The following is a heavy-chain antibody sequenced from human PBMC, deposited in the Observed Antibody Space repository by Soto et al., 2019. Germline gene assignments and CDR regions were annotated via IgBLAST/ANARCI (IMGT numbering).Heavy chain of an antibody. CDR3: AKDVGGAFDI. J-gene: IGHJ3*02. V-gene: IGHV3-30*18. CDR2: ISYDGSNK. Sequence: QVQLVESGGGVVQPGRSLRLSCAASGFTFSSYGMHWVRQAPGKGLEWVAVISYDGSNKYYADSVKGRFTISRDNSKNTLYLQMNSLRAEDTAVYYCAKDVGGAFDIWGQGTMVTVSS. D-gene: IGHD2-15*01. CDR1: GFTFSSYG.